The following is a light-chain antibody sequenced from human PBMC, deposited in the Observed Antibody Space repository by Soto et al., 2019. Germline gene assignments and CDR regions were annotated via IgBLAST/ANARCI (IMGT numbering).Light chain of an antibody. CDR3: QQFKDYVWT. CDR1: QSISRY. Sequence: EIVLTQSPATLSLSPGETATLSCRASQSISRYLAWYQQKPGQAPRLLIYDASIRATGIPARFRGGGSETDFTLTISSLQPDDFATYYCQQFKDYVWTFGQGTKV. V-gene: IGKV3-11*01. CDR2: DAS. J-gene: IGKJ1*01.